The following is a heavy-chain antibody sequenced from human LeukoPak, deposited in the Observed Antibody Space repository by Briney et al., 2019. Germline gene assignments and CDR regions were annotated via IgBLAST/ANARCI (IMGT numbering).Heavy chain of an antibody. CDR2: INPNSGGT. D-gene: IGHD2-2*01. CDR1: GYTFTGYY. Sequence: GASVNVSCKASGYTFTGYYMHWVRQAPGQGLEWMGWINPNSGGTNYAQKFQGRVTMTRDTSISTAYMELSRLRSDDTAVYYCARVVVPAAPNDAFDLWGQGTMVTVSS. V-gene: IGHV1-2*02. J-gene: IGHJ3*01. CDR3: ARVVVPAAPNDAFDL.